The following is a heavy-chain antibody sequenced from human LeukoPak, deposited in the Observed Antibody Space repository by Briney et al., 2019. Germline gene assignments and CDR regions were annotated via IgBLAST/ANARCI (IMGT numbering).Heavy chain of an antibody. V-gene: IGHV4-4*07. D-gene: IGHD3-10*01. CDR2: IYTSGST. CDR1: GGSISSYY. J-gene: IGHJ4*02. CDR3: ARRRVVRGALTPNFDY. Sequence: MSSETLSLTCTVSGGSISSYYWSWIRQPAGKGLEWIGRIYTSGSTTYNPSLKSRVTMSVDTSKNQFSLKLSSVTAADTAVYYCARRRVVRGALTPNFDYWGQGTLVTVSS.